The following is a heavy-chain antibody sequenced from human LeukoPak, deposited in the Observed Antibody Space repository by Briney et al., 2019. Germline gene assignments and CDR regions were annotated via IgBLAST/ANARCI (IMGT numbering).Heavy chain of an antibody. D-gene: IGHD3-10*01. V-gene: IGHV1-46*01. CDR1: EYTFTSQY. CDR3: ATIMLRGDGFDP. J-gene: IGHJ5*02. CDR2: INPSGGST. Sequence: ASVKVSCKASEYTFTSQYMHWVRQAPGQGLEWMGIINPSGGSTTYAQKFQGRVTMTRDTSTSTVYMELSSLRSEDTAVYYCATIMLRGDGFDPWGQGTLVTVSS.